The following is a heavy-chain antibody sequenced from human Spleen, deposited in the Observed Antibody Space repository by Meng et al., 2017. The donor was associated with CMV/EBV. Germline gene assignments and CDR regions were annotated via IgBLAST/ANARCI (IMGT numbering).Heavy chain of an antibody. CDR3: VRGYNSFDS. Sequence: GGSLRLSCAASGFIFSDHYMDWVRQAPGTGLEWVGRSRNKANRYTTEYAASVKGRFTISRDESKNSLYLQMNSLKTEDTAVFYCVRGYNSFDSWGQGTLVTVSS. CDR2: SRNKANRYTT. V-gene: IGHV3-72*01. J-gene: IGHJ4*02. CDR1: GFIFSDHY. D-gene: IGHD1-1*01.